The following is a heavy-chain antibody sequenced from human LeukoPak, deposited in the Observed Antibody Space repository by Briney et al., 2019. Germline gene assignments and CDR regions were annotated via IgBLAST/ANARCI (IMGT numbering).Heavy chain of an antibody. CDR1: GGSISSSSYY. CDR2: INHSGST. J-gene: IGHJ4*02. CDR3: ARVMGATDIDY. V-gene: IGHV4-39*07. D-gene: IGHD1-26*01. Sequence: SETLSLTCTVSGGSISSSSYYWGWIRQPPGKGLEWIGEINHSGSTYYNPSLKSRVTISVDTSKNQFSLKLSSVTAADTAVYYCARVMGATDIDYWGQGTLVTVSS.